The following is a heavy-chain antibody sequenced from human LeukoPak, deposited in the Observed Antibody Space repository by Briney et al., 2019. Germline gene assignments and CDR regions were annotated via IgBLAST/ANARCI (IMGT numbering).Heavy chain of an antibody. CDR1: GFTFSSFA. Sequence: PGGSLRLSCAASGFTFSSFAMSWVRQAPGKGLEWVSSVTGSGSVTSSTYYADSVKGRFTISRDNPKNTLYLQRNSLRAEDTALYYCAKEGTYNNFWSGYFHWGQGALVTVSS. D-gene: IGHD3-3*01. V-gene: IGHV3-23*01. CDR3: AKEGTYNNFWSGYFH. CDR2: VTGSGSVTSST. J-gene: IGHJ4*02.